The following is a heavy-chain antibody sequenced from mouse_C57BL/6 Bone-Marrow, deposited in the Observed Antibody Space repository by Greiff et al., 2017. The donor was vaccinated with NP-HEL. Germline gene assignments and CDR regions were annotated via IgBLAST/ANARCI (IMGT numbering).Heavy chain of an antibody. CDR1: GYTFTSYW. D-gene: IGHD4-1*01. J-gene: IGHJ2*01. CDR3: ARWGELGRPFDY. Sequence: VQLQQPGAELVKPGASVKLSCKASGYTFTSYWMHWVKQRPGQGLEWIGMIHPNSGSTNYNEKFKSKATLTVDKSSSTAYMQLSSLTSEDSAVYYCARWGELGRPFDYWGQGTTLTVSS. V-gene: IGHV1-64*01. CDR2: IHPNSGST.